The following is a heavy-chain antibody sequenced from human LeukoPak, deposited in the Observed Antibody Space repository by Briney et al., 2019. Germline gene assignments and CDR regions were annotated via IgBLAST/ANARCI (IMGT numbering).Heavy chain of an antibody. CDR3: ARHENLYDSSPFDI. CDR1: GGSINSYY. Sequence: SETLSLTCTVSGGSINSYYWSWIRQPPGKGLEWIGYLYYSGSTNYKPSLKSRVTISVDTSKNQFSLKLSSVTAADTAVYCCARHENLYDSSPFDIWGQGTKVTVSS. V-gene: IGHV4-59*08. D-gene: IGHD3-22*01. CDR2: LYYSGST. J-gene: IGHJ3*02.